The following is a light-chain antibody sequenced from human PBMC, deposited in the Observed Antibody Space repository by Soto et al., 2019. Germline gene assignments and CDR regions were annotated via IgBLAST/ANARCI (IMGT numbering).Light chain of an antibody. CDR2: DAS. J-gene: IGKJ2*01. CDR1: QSVSSY. V-gene: IGKV3-11*01. CDR3: QQRYT. Sequence: EIVLTQSPATLSLSPGERTTLSCRASQSVSSYLAWYQQKPGQAPRLLIYDASNRATGIPARFSGSASGTDFTLTTSSLEPEDFAVYYCQQRYTFGQGTKLEIK.